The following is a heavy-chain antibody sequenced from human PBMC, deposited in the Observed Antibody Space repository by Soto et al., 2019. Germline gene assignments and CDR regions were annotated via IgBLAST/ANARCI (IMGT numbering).Heavy chain of an antibody. J-gene: IGHJ4*02. Sequence: PSETLSLTCAVSGYSISSGYYRGWIRQPPGKGLEWIGSIYHSGSTYYNPSLKSRVTISVDTSKNQFSLKLSSVTAADTAVYYCARAYSSGWHYFDYWGQGTLVTVSS. CDR1: GYSISSGYY. D-gene: IGHD6-19*01. CDR3: ARAYSSGWHYFDY. CDR2: IYHSGST. V-gene: IGHV4-38-2*01.